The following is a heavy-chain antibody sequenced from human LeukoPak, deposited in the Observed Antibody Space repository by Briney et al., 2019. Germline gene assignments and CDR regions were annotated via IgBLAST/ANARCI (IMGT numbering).Heavy chain of an antibody. CDR1: GFTVSSNY. V-gene: IGHV3-53*01. D-gene: IGHD6-13*01. Sequence: GGSLRLSCAASGFTVSSNYMSWVRQAPGKGLEWVSVIYSGGSTYYADSVKGRFTISRDNSKNTLYLQMNSLRAEDTAVYYCAKPPTYSSSWYYFDYWGQGTLVTVSS. CDR3: AKPPTYSSSWYYFDY. J-gene: IGHJ4*02. CDR2: IYSGGST.